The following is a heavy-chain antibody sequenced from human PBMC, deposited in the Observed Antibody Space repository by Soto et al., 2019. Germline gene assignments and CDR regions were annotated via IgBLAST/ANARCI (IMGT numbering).Heavy chain of an antibody. V-gene: IGHV1-46*01. CDR2: INPGGGST. D-gene: IGHD3-10*01. Sequence: GASVKVSCKASGYTFTSYYMHWVRQAPGQGLEWMGIINPGGGSTSYAQKFQGRVTMTRDTSTSTVYMELSSLRSEDTAVYCCARGKNFGTQPYHYYYGMDVWGQGTTVTVSS. J-gene: IGHJ6*02. CDR1: GYTFTSYY. CDR3: ARGKNFGTQPYHYYYGMDV.